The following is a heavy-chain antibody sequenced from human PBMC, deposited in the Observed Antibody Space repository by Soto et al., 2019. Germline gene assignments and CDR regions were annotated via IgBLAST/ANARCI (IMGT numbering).Heavy chain of an antibody. CDR3: TRDDSGSYDNWFNP. CDR2: IRSGSAYI. CDR1: TFNSYS. V-gene: IGHV3-21*06. J-gene: IGHJ5*02. D-gene: IGHD1-26*01. Sequence: EVQLVESGGGLVKPGGSLRLSCTFTFNSYSLNWVRQAQGKGLEWVSSIRSGSAYIKYADSVKGRFTISRDNANNLLYLQMRSLRVDDTAVYYCTRDDSGSYDNWFNPWGQGTLVTVSS.